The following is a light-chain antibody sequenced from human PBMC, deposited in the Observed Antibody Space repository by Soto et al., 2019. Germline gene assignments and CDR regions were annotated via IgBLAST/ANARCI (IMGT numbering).Light chain of an antibody. CDR1: QGVLHSYSNRLS. V-gene: IGKV4-1*01. J-gene: IGKJ2*01. CDR2: WAS. Sequence: DIVMTQSTDSLAVSLGERATINCKSSQGVLHSYSNRLSIEWYQQKPGNPPKLLIYWASARESGVPDRFSGSGSGTDFTLTISSLQAEDVAIYYCQQSFSTPTFGQGTKLEIK. CDR3: QQSFSTPT.